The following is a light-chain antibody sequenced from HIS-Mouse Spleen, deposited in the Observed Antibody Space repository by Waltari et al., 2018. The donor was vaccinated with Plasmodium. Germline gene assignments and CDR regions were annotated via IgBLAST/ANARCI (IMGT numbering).Light chain of an antibody. CDR3: QQYGSSPYT. CDR1: QSVSSSY. Sequence: EIVLTQSPGTLSLSRGEGATLSCRASQSVSSSYSAWYQQKPGQAPRLLIYGASSRATGIPDRFSGSGSGTDFTLTISRLEPEDCAVYYCQQYGSSPYTFGQGTKLEIK. J-gene: IGKJ2*01. V-gene: IGKV3-20*01. CDR2: GAS.